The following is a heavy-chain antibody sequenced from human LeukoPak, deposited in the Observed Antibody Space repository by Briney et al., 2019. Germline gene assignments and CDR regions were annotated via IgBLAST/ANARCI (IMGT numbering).Heavy chain of an antibody. CDR1: GFTFSSFG. D-gene: IGHD5-24*01. CDR2: IWYDASNK. Sequence: QPGGSLRLSCAASGFTFSSFGMHWVRQAPGKGMEWLAVIWYDASNKYYADSVKGRFTISRDNSKNTLYLQMNSLRDDDTAVYYCVRGVGVSRFNYFDPWGQGTLVTVSS. V-gene: IGHV3-33*08. J-gene: IGHJ5*02. CDR3: VRGVGVSRFNYFDP.